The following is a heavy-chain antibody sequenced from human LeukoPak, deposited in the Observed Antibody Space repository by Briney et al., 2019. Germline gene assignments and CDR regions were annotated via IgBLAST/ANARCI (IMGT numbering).Heavy chain of an antibody. CDR3: ARELERNYFDY. Sequence: ASVKVSCKASGYTFTGYYMHWVRQAPGQGLEWMGIINPSGGSTTYAQKFQGRVTMTRDTSTSTVYMELSSLTSEDTAVYYCARELERNYFDYWGQGTLVTVSS. D-gene: IGHD5-24*01. V-gene: IGHV1-46*01. CDR2: INPSGGST. CDR1: GYTFTGYY. J-gene: IGHJ4*02.